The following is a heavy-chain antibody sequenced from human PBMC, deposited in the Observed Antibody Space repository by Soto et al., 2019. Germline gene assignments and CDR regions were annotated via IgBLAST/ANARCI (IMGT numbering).Heavy chain of an antibody. J-gene: IGHJ6*02. CDR3: AISKQYGHYTGIDV. CDR2: ISYDGSTK. V-gene: IGHV3-30*03. Sequence: GGSLRLSCAASGFTFSSYAMDWVRQAPGKGLEWVAVISYDGSTKHYVDSVKGRFTIARDNSKNTLYLQMNSLRPEDTAVYYCAISKQYGHYTGIDVWGQGTTVTVSS. D-gene: IGHD2-2*02. CDR1: GFTFSSYA.